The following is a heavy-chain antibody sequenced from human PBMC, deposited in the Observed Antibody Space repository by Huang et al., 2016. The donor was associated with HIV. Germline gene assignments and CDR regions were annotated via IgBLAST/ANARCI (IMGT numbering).Heavy chain of an antibody. V-gene: IGHV4-39*01. J-gene: IGHJ5*02. CDR3: ARRREDYGDSGGWFDP. D-gene: IGHD4-17*01. CDR2: IYYRGIP. CDR1: GDSINSSDYY. Sequence: QLLLQQSGPGLVKPSETLSLTCTVSGDSINSSDYYWAWIRQSPGKGLESSGSIYYRGIPEYNPSLKSRVTISVDTSKTQFSLKLSSVTAADTAVYYCARRREDYGDSGGWFDPWGQGTLVTVSS.